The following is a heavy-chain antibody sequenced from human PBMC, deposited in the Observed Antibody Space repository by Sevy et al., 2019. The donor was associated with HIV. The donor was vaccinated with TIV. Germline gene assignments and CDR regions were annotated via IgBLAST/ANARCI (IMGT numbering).Heavy chain of an antibody. V-gene: IGHV3-21*01. D-gene: IGHD2-2*01. CDR2: ITGGSSYI. CDR3: ARDGGCSSTSCILYLDC. J-gene: IGHJ4*02. Sequence: GGSLRLSCAASGFTFSSYTMNWVRQAPGKGLEWVSSITGGSSYIYYADSGKGRFNIPRDNAKNSLYLQMNSLRAEDTAVYYCARDGGCSSTSCILYLDCWGQGSLVTVSS. CDR1: GFTFSSYT.